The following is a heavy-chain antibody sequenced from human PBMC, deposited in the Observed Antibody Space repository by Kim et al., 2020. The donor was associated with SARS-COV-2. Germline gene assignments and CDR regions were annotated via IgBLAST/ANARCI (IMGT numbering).Heavy chain of an antibody. CDR2: ISYDGSNK. J-gene: IGHJ4*02. D-gene: IGHD3-22*01. V-gene: IGHV3-33*05. CDR3: ACDAAGYYDSSGYYELDY. CDR1: GFTFSSYG. Sequence: GGSLRLSCAASGFTFSSYGMHWVRQAPGKGLEWVAVISYDGSNKYYADSVKGRFTISRDNSKNTLNLQMQSLRAETTAVYYCACDAAGYYDSSGYYELDYWGQGTLVTVSS.